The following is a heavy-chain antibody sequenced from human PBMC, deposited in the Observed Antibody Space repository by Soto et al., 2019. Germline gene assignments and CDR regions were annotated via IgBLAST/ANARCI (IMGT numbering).Heavy chain of an antibody. CDR1: GFRFGDSA. CDR3: AREIGYSYGPFDY. J-gene: IGHJ4*02. Sequence: GGSLRLSCATSGFRFGDSALHWVRHAPGKGLEWVADIAWNGIVLWYADSVKGRFTISGDNDKNSLYLQMNSLRTEDTAVYYCAREIGYSYGPFDYWGQGNLVTVSS. V-gene: IGHV3-20*04. D-gene: IGHD5-18*01. CDR2: IAWNGIVL.